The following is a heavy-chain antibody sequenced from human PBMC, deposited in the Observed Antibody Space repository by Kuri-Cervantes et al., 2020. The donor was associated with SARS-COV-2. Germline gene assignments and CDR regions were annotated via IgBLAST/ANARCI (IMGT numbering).Heavy chain of an antibody. J-gene: IGHJ4*02. CDR3: ARDRTPIAAAGNFDY. Sequence: KISCKASGGTFSTYANNWVRQAPGQGLEWMGGIIPIFATANYARKFQGRVTITADKSTSTAYVELSSLRSEDTAVYYCARDRTPIAAAGNFDYWGQGTRVTVSS. CDR2: IIPIFATA. V-gene: IGHV1-69*06. CDR1: GGTFSTYA. D-gene: IGHD6-13*01.